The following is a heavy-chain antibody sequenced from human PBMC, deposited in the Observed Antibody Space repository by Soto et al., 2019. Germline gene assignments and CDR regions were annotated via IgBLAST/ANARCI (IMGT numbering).Heavy chain of an antibody. V-gene: IGHV3-21*01. Sequence: GGSLRLSCAASGFTFSSYSMNWVRQAPGKGLEWVSSISSSSSYIYYADSVKGRFTISRDNAKNSLYLQMNSLRAEDTAVYYCASDSLLWFGELSRPLDYWGQGTLVTVSS. CDR2: ISSSSSYI. D-gene: IGHD3-10*01. CDR1: GFTFSSYS. J-gene: IGHJ4*02. CDR3: ASDSLLWFGELSRPLDY.